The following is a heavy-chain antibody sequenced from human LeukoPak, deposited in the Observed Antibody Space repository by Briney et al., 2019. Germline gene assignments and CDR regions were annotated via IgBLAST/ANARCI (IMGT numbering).Heavy chain of an antibody. Sequence: SVNVSCKASGGTFSSYAISWVRQAPGQGLEWMGRIIPIFGIANYAQKFQGRVTITADKSTSTAYMELSSLRSEDTAVYYCAVSLVVGYYGMDVWGQGTTVTVSS. D-gene: IGHD2-15*01. CDR1: GGTFSSYA. V-gene: IGHV1-69*04. CDR2: IIPIFGIA. J-gene: IGHJ6*02. CDR3: AVSLVVGYYGMDV.